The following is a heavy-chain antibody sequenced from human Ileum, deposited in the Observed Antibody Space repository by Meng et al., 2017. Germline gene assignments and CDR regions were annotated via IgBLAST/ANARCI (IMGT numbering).Heavy chain of an antibody. J-gene: IGHJ4*02. D-gene: IGHD6-13*01. CDR1: GGSISSGSYY. V-gene: IGHV4-61*02. Sequence: LRLSCTVSGGSISSGSYYWSWIRQPAGKGLEWIGRIYTSGSTNYNPSLKSRVTISVDTSKNQFSLKLSSVTAADTAVYYCARGELTSSSWYPAFDYWGQGTLVTVSS. CDR3: ARGELTSSSWYPAFDY. CDR2: IYTSGST.